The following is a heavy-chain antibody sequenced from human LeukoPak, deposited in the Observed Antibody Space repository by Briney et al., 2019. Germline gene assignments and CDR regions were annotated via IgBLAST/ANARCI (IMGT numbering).Heavy chain of an antibody. D-gene: IGHD4-23*01. CDR1: GFTFSSTS. V-gene: IGHV3-21*01. J-gene: IGHJ4*02. CDR2: ISSSSSYI. Sequence: GGSLRLSCAASGFTFSSTSMNWVRQAPGKGLEWVPSISSSSSYIYYAGSVKGRFTISRDNAKNSLYLQMNSLRAEDTAVYYCARSKTTVVTGVFDYWGQGTLVTVSS. CDR3: ARSKTTVVTGVFDY.